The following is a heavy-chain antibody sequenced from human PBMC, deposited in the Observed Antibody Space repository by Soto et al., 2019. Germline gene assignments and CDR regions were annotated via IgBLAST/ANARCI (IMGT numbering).Heavy chain of an antibody. CDR2: ISYDGSNK. CDR3: AKGTDIVATIFDI. J-gene: IGHJ3*02. Sequence: QVQLVESGGGVVQPGRSLRLSCAASGFTFSSYGMHWVRQAPGKGLEWVAVISYDGSNKYYADSVKGRFTISRDNSKNTLYLQMNSLRAEDTAVYYCAKGTDIVATIFDIWGQGTMVTVSS. D-gene: IGHD5-12*01. V-gene: IGHV3-30*18. CDR1: GFTFSSYG.